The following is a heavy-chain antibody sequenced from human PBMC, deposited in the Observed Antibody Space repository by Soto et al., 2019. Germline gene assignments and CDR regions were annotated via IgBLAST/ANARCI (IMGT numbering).Heavy chain of an antibody. D-gene: IGHD6-19*01. CDR2: IYYHGNT. Sequence: SETQSLTYAVSGGPISSRTDSWGWIRQPPGKSLEWIGTIYYHGNTYSNPSLKSRVTISVDTSNNQLSLKLRSVTAADTAVYYCARHDGFSSGWIFDYWGHGTLVTVSS. J-gene: IGHJ4*01. V-gene: IGHV4-39*01. CDR1: GGPISSRTDS. CDR3: ARHDGFSSGWIFDY.